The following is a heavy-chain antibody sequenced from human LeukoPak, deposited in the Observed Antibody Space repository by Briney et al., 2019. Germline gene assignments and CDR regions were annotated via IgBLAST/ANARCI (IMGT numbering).Heavy chain of an antibody. Sequence: SVKVSCKASGGTFSSNAISWVRQAPGQGLEWMGGIIPIFGTANYAQKFQGRVTITADESTSTAYMELSSLRSEDTAVYYCAGRGVVVPAAPDYWGQGTLVTVSS. CDR1: GGTFSSNA. J-gene: IGHJ4*02. CDR2: IIPIFGTA. V-gene: IGHV1-69*13. D-gene: IGHD2-2*01. CDR3: AGRGVVVPAAPDY.